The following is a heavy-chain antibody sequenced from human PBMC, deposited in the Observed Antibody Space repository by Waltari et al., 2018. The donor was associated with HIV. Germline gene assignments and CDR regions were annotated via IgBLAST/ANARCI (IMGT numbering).Heavy chain of an antibody. D-gene: IGHD6-19*01. J-gene: IGHJ4*01. CDR2: VDWDDDK. V-gene: IGHV2-70*17. CDR3: ARQFGYSSGLFDF. CDR1: GFSLSTSGMS. Sequence: QVSLRQSGPALVSPTQTVTLTCSFSGFSLSTSGMSVSWVRQSPGRALEWLARVDWDDDKFYSPSLRDRVTVSKETSGNQVVLTVSNVQPLDTGTYFCARQFGYSSGLFDFWGQGTLVTVST.